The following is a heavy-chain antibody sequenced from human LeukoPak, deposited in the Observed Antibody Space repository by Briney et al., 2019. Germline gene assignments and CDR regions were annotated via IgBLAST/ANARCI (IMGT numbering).Heavy chain of an antibody. CDR2: ISDSGSGT. V-gene: IGHV3-23*01. CDR1: GFTFETYA. D-gene: IGHD3-22*01. Sequence: GGSLRLSCSASGFTFETYAMSWVRQAPGKGLEWVSSISDSGSGTYYADSVKGRFTISRDNSKNTLYLQMNSLRAEDTAVYYCAKRTDTSGNRGGALDIWGQGTMVAVSS. J-gene: IGHJ3*02. CDR3: AKRTDTSGNRGGALDI.